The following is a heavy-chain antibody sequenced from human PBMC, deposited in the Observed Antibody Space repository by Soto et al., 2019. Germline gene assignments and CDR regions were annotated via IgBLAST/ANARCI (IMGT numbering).Heavy chain of an antibody. CDR2: IYPGDSNT. J-gene: IGHJ4*02. V-gene: IGHV5-51*01. Sequence: PGESLKISCKGSGYRFTTYWIGWVRQMPGKGLEWMGLIYPGDSNTRFSPSFQGQVTISVDMSISTAYLQSSSLRVSDTAMYYCERQAYHYDTNSFGYWGQGTLVTVSS. CDR3: ERQAYHYDTNSFGY. CDR1: GYRFTTYW. D-gene: IGHD3-22*01.